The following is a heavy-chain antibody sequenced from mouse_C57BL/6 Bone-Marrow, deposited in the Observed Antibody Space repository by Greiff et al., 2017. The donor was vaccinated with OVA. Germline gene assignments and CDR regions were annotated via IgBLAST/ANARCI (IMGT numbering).Heavy chain of an antibody. Sequence: EVQLQQSGPELVKPGASVKISCKASGYTFTDYYMNWVKQSHGKSLEWIGDINPNTGGTSYNQKFKGKATLTVDKSSSTAYMELRSLTSEDSAVYYCARGGRDYYGAYAMDYWGQGTSVTVSS. CDR1: GYTFTDYY. J-gene: IGHJ4*01. V-gene: IGHV1-26*01. CDR3: ARGGRDYYGAYAMDY. CDR2: INPNTGGT. D-gene: IGHD1-1*01.